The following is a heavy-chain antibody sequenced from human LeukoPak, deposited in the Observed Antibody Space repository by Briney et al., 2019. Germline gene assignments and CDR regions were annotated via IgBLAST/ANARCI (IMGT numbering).Heavy chain of an antibody. Sequence: GGSLRLSCAGSGFTFSSSPMSWVRQAPGQGLEWVSGITGSGGNTYYADSVKGRFTISRDSPKNTLYLELNSLRAEDTAVYYCAKSKFAISAYDGSLDSWGQGTLVTVSS. CDR2: ITGSGGNT. J-gene: IGHJ4*02. CDR3: AKSKFAISAYDGSLDS. D-gene: IGHD5-12*01. V-gene: IGHV3-23*01. CDR1: GFTFSSSP.